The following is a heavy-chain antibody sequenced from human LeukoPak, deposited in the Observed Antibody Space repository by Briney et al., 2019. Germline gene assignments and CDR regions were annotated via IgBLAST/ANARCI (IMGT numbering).Heavy chain of an antibody. Sequence: GGSLRLSCAASGLIFSDYHMSWIRQASGKGLEWVAYISPGGDAVYFADSVRSRITISRDNAKNSLFLQMSSLTAEDTAVYYCSGGRDITVAGPGGYFDYWGQGSLVTVSS. CDR2: ISPGGDAV. J-gene: IGHJ4*02. V-gene: IGHV3-11*01. D-gene: IGHD6-19*01. CDR3: SGGRDITVAGPGGYFDY. CDR1: GLIFSDYH.